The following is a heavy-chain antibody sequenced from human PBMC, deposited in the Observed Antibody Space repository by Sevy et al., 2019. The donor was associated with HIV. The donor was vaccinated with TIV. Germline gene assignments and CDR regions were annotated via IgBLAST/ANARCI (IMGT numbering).Heavy chain of an antibody. Sequence: ASVKVSCKASGYTVTSYAMHWVRQAPGQRLEWMGWINAGNGNTKYSQKFQGRVTITRDTSASTAYMELSSLRSEDTAVYYCARGSMKGFTMVRGVIFDYWGQGTLVTVSS. CDR2: INAGNGNT. V-gene: IGHV1-3*01. CDR1: GYTVTSYA. D-gene: IGHD3-10*01. CDR3: ARGSMKGFTMVRGVIFDY. J-gene: IGHJ4*02.